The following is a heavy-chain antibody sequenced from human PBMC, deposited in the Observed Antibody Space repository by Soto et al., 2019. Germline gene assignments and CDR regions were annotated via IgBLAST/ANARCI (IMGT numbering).Heavy chain of an antibody. J-gene: IGHJ4*02. CDR2: ISSSSSYI. CDR1: GFTFSSYS. CDR3: ARVGPGLWFGEPNPYFDY. V-gene: IGHV3-21*01. D-gene: IGHD3-10*01. Sequence: GGSLRLSCAASGFTFSSYSMNWVRQAPGKGLEWVSSISSSSSYIYYADSVKGRFTISRDNAKNSLYLQMNSLRAEDTAVYYCARVGPGLWFGEPNPYFDYWGQGTLVTVSS.